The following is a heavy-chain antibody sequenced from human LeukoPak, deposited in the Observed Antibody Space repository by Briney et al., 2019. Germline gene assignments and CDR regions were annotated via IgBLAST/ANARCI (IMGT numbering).Heavy chain of an antibody. V-gene: IGHV4-39*01. Sequence: SETLSLTCTVSGGSISSGSYYWGWIRQPPGKGLEWIGSIYYSGSTYYNPSLKSRVTISVDTSKNQFSLKLSSVTAADTAVYSCARRSGSYHGRFDPWGQGTLVTVSS. J-gene: IGHJ5*02. D-gene: IGHD1-26*01. CDR3: ARRSGSYHGRFDP. CDR2: IYYSGST. CDR1: GGSISSGSYY.